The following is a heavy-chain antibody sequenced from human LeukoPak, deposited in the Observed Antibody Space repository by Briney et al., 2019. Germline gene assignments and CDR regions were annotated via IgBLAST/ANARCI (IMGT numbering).Heavy chain of an antibody. CDR3: TRDTGTTGEVKFDP. CDR2: IYYSGST. D-gene: IGHD4-17*01. V-gene: IGHV4-59*12. CDR1: GGSISSYY. J-gene: IGHJ5*02. Sequence: SETLSLTCAVSGGSISSYYWSWIRQPPGKGLEWIGYIYYSGSTNYNPSLKSRVTISVDTSKNQFSLKLSSVTAADTAVYYCTRDTGTTGEVKFDPWGQGTLVTVSS.